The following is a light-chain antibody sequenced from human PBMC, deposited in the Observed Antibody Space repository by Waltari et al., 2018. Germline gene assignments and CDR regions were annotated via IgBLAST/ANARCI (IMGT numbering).Light chain of an antibody. J-gene: IGKJ2*01. V-gene: IGKV3-20*01. CDR3: QQYGSSVMYT. CDR2: GAS. Sequence: VLTQSAGTLSLSPGESATLSCRASQRLTKNYLDWYQQKPGQPPRLLIYGASSRAAGIPDRFSGSGSGTDFTLTISRLDPEDFAIYYCQQYGSSVMYTFGQGTKLEIK. CDR1: QRLTKNY.